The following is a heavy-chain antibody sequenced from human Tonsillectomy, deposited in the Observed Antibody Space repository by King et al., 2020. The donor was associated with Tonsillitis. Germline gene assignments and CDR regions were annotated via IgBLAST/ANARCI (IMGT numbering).Heavy chain of an antibody. CDR3: ARLGRDNGLHRGFDY. J-gene: IGHJ4*02. D-gene: IGHD4/OR15-4a*01. V-gene: IGHV5-51*03. CDR2: VYPGDSDA. Sequence: VQLVESGPEVKKPGESLKISCKGSGYSFTSSWIGWVRQMPGKGLEWMGIVYPGDSDAKYSPSFQGHVNFSADKSTNTAYLQWSSLKAADTAIYYCARLGRDNGLHRGFDYWGQGTPVTVTS. CDR1: GYSFTSSW.